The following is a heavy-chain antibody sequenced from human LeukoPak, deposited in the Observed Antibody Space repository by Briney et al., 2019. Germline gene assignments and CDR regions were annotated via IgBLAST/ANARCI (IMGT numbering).Heavy chain of an antibody. CDR1: GGSTSIYY. CDR3: ARVSLGYCSSTSCWGYYYYGMDV. Sequence: PSETLSLTCTVSGGSTSIYYWSSIRQPPGKGLEWSGYIYYSGSTNYNTSLKSRVTISVDTSKNQFSLKLSSVTAADTAVYYCARVSLGYCSSTSCWGYYYYGMDVWGQGTTVTVSS. D-gene: IGHD2-2*01. V-gene: IGHV4-59*01. CDR2: IYYSGST. J-gene: IGHJ6*02.